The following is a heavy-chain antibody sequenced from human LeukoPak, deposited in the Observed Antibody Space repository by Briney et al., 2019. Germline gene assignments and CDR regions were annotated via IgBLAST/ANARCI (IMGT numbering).Heavy chain of an antibody. CDR1: GFIFSNYA. D-gene: IGHD6-6*01. V-gene: IGHV3-23*01. CDR3: ARGLYSSSP. CDR2: ISGSGGST. J-gene: IGHJ4*02. Sequence: GGSLSLSCAASGFIFSNYAMHWVRQAPGKGLEWVSAISGSGGSTYYADSVKGRFTISRDNSKNMLYLQMNSLRADDTAVYYCARGLYSSSPWGQGILVTVSS.